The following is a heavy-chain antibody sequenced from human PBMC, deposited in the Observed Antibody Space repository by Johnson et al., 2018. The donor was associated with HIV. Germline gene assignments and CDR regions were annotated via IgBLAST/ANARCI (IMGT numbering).Heavy chain of an antibody. V-gene: IGHV3-66*01. CDR1: GLTVSSNY. CDR3: ARSSTVVTPHDI. D-gene: IGHD4-23*01. J-gene: IGHJ3*02. CDR2: IYSGGTT. Sequence: EVQVVESGGGLVQPGGSLRLSCAASGLTVSSNYMSWVRQAPGKGLEWVSFIYSGGTTYYADSVKGRFTISRDNSKNTLYLQMNSLRAEDTAVYYCARSSTVVTPHDIWGQGTMVTVSS.